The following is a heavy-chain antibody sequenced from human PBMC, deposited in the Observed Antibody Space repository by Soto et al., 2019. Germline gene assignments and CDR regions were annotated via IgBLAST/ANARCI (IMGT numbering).Heavy chain of an antibody. CDR3: ARAYGGFDNGLDV. J-gene: IGHJ6*02. D-gene: IGHD5-12*01. V-gene: IGHV4-59*01. Sequence: PSETLSLTCTVFGDSIRSYYWTWIRQPPGKGLELIGYIYYSGSTRYNPSLKSRVTISVDMSKNQFSLKLSSVIAADTAVYYCARAYGGFDNGLDVWGQGTAVTVSS. CDR1: GDSIRSYY. CDR2: IYYSGST.